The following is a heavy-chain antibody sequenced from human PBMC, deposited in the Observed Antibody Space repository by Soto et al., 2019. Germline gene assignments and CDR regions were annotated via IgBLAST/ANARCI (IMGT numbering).Heavy chain of an antibody. V-gene: IGHV4-34*01. Sequence: PSETLSLTCAVYGGSFSGYYWSWIRQPPGKGLEWIGEINHSGSTNYNPSLKSRVTISVDTSKNQFSLKLSSVTAADTAVYYCARHSQLWSRNFIGYMDVWGKGTTVTVSS. J-gene: IGHJ6*03. CDR2: INHSGST. CDR1: GGSFSGYY. D-gene: IGHD5-18*01. CDR3: ARHSQLWSRNFIGYMDV.